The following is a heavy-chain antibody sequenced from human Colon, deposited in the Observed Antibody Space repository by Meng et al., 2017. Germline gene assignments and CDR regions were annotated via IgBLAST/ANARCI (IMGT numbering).Heavy chain of an antibody. CDR2: IWYDGSQA. J-gene: IGHJ4*02. Sequence: GGSLRLSCAASGFTFTSYGMHWVRQAPGKGLEWVAVIWYDGSQAHYADSVRGRFTISRDNSMKTLYLQMNSLRAEDTGVYYCVRDFLYFDYWGQGTRVTVSS. CDR3: VRDFLYFDY. D-gene: IGHD2/OR15-2a*01. CDR1: GFTFTSYG. V-gene: IGHV3-33*01.